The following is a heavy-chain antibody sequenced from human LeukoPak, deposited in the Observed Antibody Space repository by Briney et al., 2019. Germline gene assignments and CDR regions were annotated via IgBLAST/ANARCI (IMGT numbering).Heavy chain of an antibody. CDR2: ISYDGSHT. Sequence: GGSLRLSCAASGFTFSSFGINWVRQAPGKGLEWVAVISYDGSHTYYADSVKGRFTISRDNSKNTLFLQMNSLGAEDTAVYYCARETGGAFDIWGQGTRVTVSS. D-gene: IGHD3-9*01. CDR1: GFTFSSFG. J-gene: IGHJ3*02. V-gene: IGHV3-33*05. CDR3: ARETGGAFDI.